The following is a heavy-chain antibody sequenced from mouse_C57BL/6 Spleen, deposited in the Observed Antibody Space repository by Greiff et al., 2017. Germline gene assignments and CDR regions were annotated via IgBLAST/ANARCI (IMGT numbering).Heavy chain of an antibody. CDR3: AIYYYGSSYVDYFDY. D-gene: IGHD1-1*01. J-gene: IGHJ2*01. CDR2: IFPGSGST. Sequence: VQLQESGPELVKPGASVKISCKASGYTFTDYYINWVKQRPGQGLEWIGWIFPGSGSTYYNEKFKGKATLTVDKSSSTAYMLLSSLTSEDSAVYFCAIYYYGSSYVDYFDYWGQGTTLTVSS. V-gene: IGHV1-75*01. CDR1: GYTFTDYY.